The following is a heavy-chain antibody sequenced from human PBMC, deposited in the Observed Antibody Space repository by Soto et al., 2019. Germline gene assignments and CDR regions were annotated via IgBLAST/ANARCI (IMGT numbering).Heavy chain of an antibody. J-gene: IGHJ4*02. D-gene: IGHD3-10*01. CDR1: GFTFSDHY. Sequence: EVQLVESGGGLVQPGGSLRLSCAASGFTFSDHYMDWVRQAPGKGLEWVGRSKNKADSYTTEYAASVKGRFTISRDGSKSSVFLQMNSLKTEDTAVYYFIVWGSGNDFGAAWGQGILVTVSS. CDR3: IVWGSGNDFGAA. V-gene: IGHV3-72*01. CDR2: SKNKADSYTT.